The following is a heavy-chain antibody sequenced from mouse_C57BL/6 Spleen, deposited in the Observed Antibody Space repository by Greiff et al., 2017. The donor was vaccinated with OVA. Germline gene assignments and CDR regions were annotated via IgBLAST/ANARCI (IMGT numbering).Heavy chain of an antibody. CDR1: GFTFSSYA. CDR2: ISAGGSYT. J-gene: IGHJ4*01. D-gene: IGHD2-5*01. Sequence: EVNLVESGGGLVKPGGSLKLSCAASGFTFSSYAMSWVRQTPEKRLEWVATISAGGSYTYYPDNVKGRFTISRDHAKNNLYLQMSDLKSEETAMYYCARERGRSNYEGYYAMDYWGQGTSVTVSS. V-gene: IGHV5-4*01. CDR3: ARERGRSNYEGYYAMDY.